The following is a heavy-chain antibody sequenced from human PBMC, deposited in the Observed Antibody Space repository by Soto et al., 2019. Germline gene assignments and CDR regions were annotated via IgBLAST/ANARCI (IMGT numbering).Heavy chain of an antibody. Sequence: GASVKVSCKASGYTFTGYYMHWVRQAPGQGLEWMGWINPNSGGTNYAQKFQGWVTMTRDTSISTAYMELSRLRSDDTAVYYCAREGPMQRGYYYGMDVWGQGTTVTVSS. J-gene: IGHJ6*02. CDR2: INPNSGGT. CDR3: AREGPMQRGYYYGMDV. V-gene: IGHV1-2*04. CDR1: GYTFTGYY.